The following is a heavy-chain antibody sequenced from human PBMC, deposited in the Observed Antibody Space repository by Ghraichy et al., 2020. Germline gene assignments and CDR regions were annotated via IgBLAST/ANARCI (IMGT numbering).Heavy chain of an antibody. J-gene: IGHJ6*02. CDR1: GYTFTSYG. CDR2: ISAYNGNT. CDR3: ARDYLNYDFWSGYYDGFFRRYYYYGMDV. V-gene: IGHV1-18*01. D-gene: IGHD3-3*01. Sequence: ASVKVSCKASGYTFTSYGISWVRQAPGQGLEWMGWISAYNGNTNYAQKLQGRVTMTTDTSTSTAYMELRSLRSDDTAVYYCARDYLNYDFWSGYYDGFFRRYYYYGMDVWGQGTTVTVSS.